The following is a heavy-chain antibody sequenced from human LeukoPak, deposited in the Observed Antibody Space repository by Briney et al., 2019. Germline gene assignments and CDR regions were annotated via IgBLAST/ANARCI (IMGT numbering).Heavy chain of an antibody. Sequence: PGGSPRLSCAASGFTFSSYAMSWVRQAPGKGLEWVAVIWYDGSNKYYADSVKGRFTISRDNSKKTQYLQMNSLRVEDTAVYYCARDISGWGFDYWGQGTLVTVSS. CDR1: GFTFSSYA. CDR2: IWYDGSNK. V-gene: IGHV3-33*08. J-gene: IGHJ4*02. D-gene: IGHD6-19*01. CDR3: ARDISGWGFDY.